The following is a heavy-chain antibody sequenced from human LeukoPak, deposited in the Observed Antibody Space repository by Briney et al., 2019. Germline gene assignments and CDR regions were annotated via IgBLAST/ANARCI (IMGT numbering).Heavy chain of an antibody. Sequence: VKVSCKASGGTFSSYAISWVRQAPGQGLEWMGRIIPILGIANYAQKFQGRVTITADKSTSTAYMELSSLRSEDTAVYYCAATGGIQLWINNYDYWGQGTLVTVSS. V-gene: IGHV1-69*04. D-gene: IGHD5-18*01. J-gene: IGHJ4*02. CDR3: AATGGIQLWINNYDY. CDR1: GGTFSSYA. CDR2: IIPILGIA.